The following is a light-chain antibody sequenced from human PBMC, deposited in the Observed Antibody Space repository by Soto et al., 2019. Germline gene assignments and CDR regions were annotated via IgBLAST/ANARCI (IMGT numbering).Light chain of an antibody. V-gene: IGLV1-40*01. J-gene: IGLJ1*01. Sequence: QSVLTQPPSVSGAPGQRVTISCTGSSSNIGAGYDVHWYRQLPGTAPKLLIYGNSNRPSGVPDRFSGSKSGTAASLAITGLQAEDEDDAYCQSYDRGLSYHVFGTGTKLTVL. CDR1: SSNIGAGYD. CDR3: QSYDRGLSYHV. CDR2: GNS.